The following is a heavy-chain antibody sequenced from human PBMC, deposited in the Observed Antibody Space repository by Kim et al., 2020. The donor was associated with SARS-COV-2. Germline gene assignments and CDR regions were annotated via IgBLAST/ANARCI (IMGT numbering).Heavy chain of an antibody. Sequence: SPSFQGQVTIPADKSISTAYLQWSSLKASDTAMYYCARLLLWYRDDAFDIWGQGTMVTVSS. CDR3: ARLLLWYRDDAFDI. D-gene: IGHD3-10*01. V-gene: IGHV5-51*01. J-gene: IGHJ3*02.